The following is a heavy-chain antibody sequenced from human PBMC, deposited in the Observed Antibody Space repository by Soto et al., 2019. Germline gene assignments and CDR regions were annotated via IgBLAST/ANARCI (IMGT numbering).Heavy chain of an antibody. V-gene: IGHV3-23*01. J-gene: IGHJ6*02. CDR3: AKAVAEVYYCYGMDV. CDR1: GFTVSSYA. CDR2: FTGSDSST. Sequence: EVQLLESGGGLVQPGGSLRLSCAASGFTVSSYAMRWVRQAPGKGLEWVSTFTGSDSSTYYADSVKGRFTISRDNSKNTLYLQMNSLTAEDAAVYYCAKAVAEVYYCYGMDVWGQGTTVTVSS. D-gene: IGHD6-19*01.